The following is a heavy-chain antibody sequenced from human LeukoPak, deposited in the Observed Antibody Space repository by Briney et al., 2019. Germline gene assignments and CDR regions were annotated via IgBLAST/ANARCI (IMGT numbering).Heavy chain of an antibody. CDR3: ARRSPPITIFGGSWFDP. D-gene: IGHD3-3*01. CDR2: IYYSGST. CDR1: GGSISSYY. V-gene: IGHV4-59*05. J-gene: IGHJ5*02. Sequence: SETLSLTCTVSGGSISSYYWSWIRQPPGKGLEWIGSIYYSGSTYYNPSLKSRVTISVDTSKNQFSLKLSSVTAADTAVYYCARRSPPITIFGGSWFDPWGQGTLVTVSS.